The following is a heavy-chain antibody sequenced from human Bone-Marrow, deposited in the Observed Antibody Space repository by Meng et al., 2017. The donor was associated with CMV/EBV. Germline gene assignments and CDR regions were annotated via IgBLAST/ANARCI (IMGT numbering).Heavy chain of an antibody. CDR2: AYSAWST. D-gene: IGHD7-27*01. V-gene: IGHV3-53*05. J-gene: IGHJ4*02. CDR3: ASYRGDNWGVDY. CDR1: GFSVSSYY. Sequence: GGSLRLSCAASGFSVSSYYVSWVRQGPGKGLEWISIAYSAWSTYYADSVKGRFTVSRDNSKNTVYLQMNSLRVEDTAVYYCASYRGDNWGVDYWGEGTQVTVSS.